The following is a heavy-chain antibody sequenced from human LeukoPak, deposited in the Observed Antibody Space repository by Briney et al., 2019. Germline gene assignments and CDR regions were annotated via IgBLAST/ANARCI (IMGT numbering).Heavy chain of an antibody. CDR3: TRAYWIGFHFDS. D-gene: IGHD3-3*01. J-gene: IGHJ4*02. Sequence: SQTLSLTCSVSGGSISSGDYFWTWIRQPPGKGLEYIGYIYYSGTTYYDPSLKSRITMSVDMSANQFSLRLTSVSAADTAVYYCTRAYWIGFHFDSWGQGILVSVSS. CDR2: IYYSGTT. CDR1: GGSISSGDYF. V-gene: IGHV4-30-4*01.